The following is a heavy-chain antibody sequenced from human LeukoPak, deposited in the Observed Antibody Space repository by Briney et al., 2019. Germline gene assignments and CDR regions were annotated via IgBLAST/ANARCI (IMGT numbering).Heavy chain of an antibody. CDR2: IYYSGST. J-gene: IGHJ6*03. CDR3: ARIAVAGTNYYYCYMDV. V-gene: IGHV4-39*07. D-gene: IGHD6-19*01. Sequence: SETLSLTCSVSGDSISTSSYYWGWIRQPPGKGLEWIGTIYYSGSTYYNPSLTSRVTISVDTSKNQFSLKLSSVTAADTAVYYCARIAVAGTNYYYCYMDVWGKGTTVTISS. CDR1: GDSISTSSYY.